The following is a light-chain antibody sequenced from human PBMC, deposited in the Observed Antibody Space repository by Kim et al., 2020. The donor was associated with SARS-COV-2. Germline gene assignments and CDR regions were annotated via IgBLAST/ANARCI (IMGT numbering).Light chain of an antibody. CDR2: EDT. V-gene: IGLV3-1*01. CDR1: ELGDKY. Sequence: VSVSPGQTASIACSGGELGDKYVSWYQHRSGQSPLLVIYEDTKRPSGSPERFSASNSGNTATLTISGTQAVDEAVYYCHTWATTDVFGGGTQLTVL. J-gene: IGLJ3*02. CDR3: HTWATTDV.